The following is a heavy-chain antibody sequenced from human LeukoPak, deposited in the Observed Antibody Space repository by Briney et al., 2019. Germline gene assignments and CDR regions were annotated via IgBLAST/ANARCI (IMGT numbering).Heavy chain of an antibody. Sequence: SGGSLRLSCAASGFAFSSYSMNWVRQAPGKGLEWVSYISSSSTIYYADSVKGRFTISRDNAKNSLYLQMNSLRAEDTAVYYCARSAYSSGWSTFDYWGQGTLVTVSS. CDR2: ISSSSTI. J-gene: IGHJ4*02. V-gene: IGHV3-48*01. CDR1: GFAFSSYS. D-gene: IGHD6-19*01. CDR3: ARSAYSSGWSTFDY.